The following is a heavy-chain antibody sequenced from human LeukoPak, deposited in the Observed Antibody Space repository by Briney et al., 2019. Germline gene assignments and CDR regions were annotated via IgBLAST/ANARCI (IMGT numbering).Heavy chain of an antibody. CDR3: ARDWEYYYDRSGYNDY. J-gene: IGHJ4*02. D-gene: IGHD3-22*01. CDR1: GGSISSYS. CDR2: IYTSGSA. V-gene: IGHV4-4*07. Sequence: PSETLSLTCTVSGGSISSYSWSWIRQPAGKGLEWIGRIYTSGSAKYNPSLESRLTLSVDTSKNQFSLRLTSVTAADTAVYYCARDWEYYYDRSGYNDYWGQGTLVTVSS.